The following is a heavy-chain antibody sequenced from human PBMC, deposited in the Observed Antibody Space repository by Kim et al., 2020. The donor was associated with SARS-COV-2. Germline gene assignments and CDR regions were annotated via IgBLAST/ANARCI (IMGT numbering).Heavy chain of an antibody. Sequence: GGSLRLSCAASGFTFSSYDMHWVRQATGKGLEWVSAIGTAGDTYYPGSVKGRFTISRENAKNSLYLQMNSLRAGDTAVYYCARETSAAGTYYGMDVWGQGTTVTVSS. CDR2: IGTAGDT. CDR1: GFTFSSYD. V-gene: IGHV3-13*01. D-gene: IGHD6-13*01. J-gene: IGHJ6*02. CDR3: ARETSAAGTYYGMDV.